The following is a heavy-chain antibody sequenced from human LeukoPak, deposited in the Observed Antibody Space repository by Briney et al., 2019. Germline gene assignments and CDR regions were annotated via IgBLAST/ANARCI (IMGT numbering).Heavy chain of an antibody. J-gene: IGHJ4*02. CDR2: INAGNGNT. Sequence: ASVKVSCKASGYTLTSYYLHWVRQAPGQRLEWMGWINAGNGNTKYSQKFQGRVTITRDTSASTAYMELSSLRSEDTAVYYCARDGDSSGYFLHDYWGQGTLVTVSS. CDR1: GYTLTSYY. D-gene: IGHD3-22*01. V-gene: IGHV1-3*01. CDR3: ARDGDSSGYFLHDY.